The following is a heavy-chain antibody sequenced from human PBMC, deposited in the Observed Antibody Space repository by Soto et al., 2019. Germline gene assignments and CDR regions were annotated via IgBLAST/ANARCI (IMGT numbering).Heavy chain of an antibody. J-gene: IGHJ4*02. V-gene: IGHV3-33*01. CDR1: GFTFISYA. CDR2: VWYDGSNQ. D-gene: IGHD5-18*01. Sequence: GGSLRLSCAASGFTFISYAIHFFRHSPCKGLEWVAVVWYDGSNQYYADSVKGRFTIFRDNSKNTLFLQMNSLRVEDTAVYYCAGGYSYSPGFYFDYWGQGSLVTVSS. CDR3: AGGYSYSPGFYFDY.